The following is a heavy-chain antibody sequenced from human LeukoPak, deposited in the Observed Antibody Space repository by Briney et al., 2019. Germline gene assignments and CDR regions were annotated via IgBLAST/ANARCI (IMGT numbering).Heavy chain of an antibody. J-gene: IGHJ2*01. CDR2: VYHSGGT. D-gene: IGHD7-27*01. V-gene: IGHV4-30-2*01. CDR1: SGSISSGSYS. CDR3: ARVLGMGIYWFFDL. Sequence: PSKTLSLTCTVSSGSISSGSYSWSWVRQPPGRGLEWVGYVYHSGGTYYNPSLKTPVTISIDRSKNQFSLKMSSVTAADAAVYYCARVLGMGIYWFFDLWGRGTLVTVSS.